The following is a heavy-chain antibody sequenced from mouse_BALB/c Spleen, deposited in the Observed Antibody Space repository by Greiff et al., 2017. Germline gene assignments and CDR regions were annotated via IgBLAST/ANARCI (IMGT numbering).Heavy chain of an antibody. V-gene: IGHV1S81*02. D-gene: IGHD2-10*02. CDR3: TRKQYGNSWFAY. CDR2: INPSNGGT. J-gene: IGHJ3*01. Sequence: QVQLQQSGAELVKPGASVKLSCKASGYTFTSYYMYWVKQRPGQGLEWIGEINPSNGGTNFNEKFKSKATLTVDKSSSTAYMQLSSLTSEDSAVYYCTRKQYGNSWFAYWGQGTLVTVSA. CDR1: GYTFTSYY.